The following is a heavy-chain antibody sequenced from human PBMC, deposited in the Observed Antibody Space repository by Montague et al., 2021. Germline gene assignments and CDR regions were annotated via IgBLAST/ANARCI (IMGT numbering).Heavy chain of an antibody. V-gene: IGHV3-11*01. J-gene: IGHJ4*02. CDR3: ARIRKGTDY. CDR1: GFTFIDYY. CDR2: INTSCRTI. D-gene: IGHD3-16*01. Sequence: SLRLSCAASGFTFIDYYMSWIRQAPGKGLAWVSYINTSCRTIYYADSVKGRFTIFRDNAENSLYLQMNSLRAEGTAVHYCARIRKGTDYWGKGTLVTVSS.